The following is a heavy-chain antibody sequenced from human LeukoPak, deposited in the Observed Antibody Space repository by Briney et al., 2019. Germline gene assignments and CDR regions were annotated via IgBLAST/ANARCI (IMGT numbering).Heavy chain of an antibody. CDR1: GFTFSNSG. V-gene: IGHV3-23*01. D-gene: IGHD3-10*01. CDR3: ARDRSRKLLWFGEVFDY. CDR2: ISGSGDST. Sequence: GGSLRLSCAASGFTFSNSGMNWVRQAPGKGLEWVSTISGSGDSTYYADSVKGRFTISRDNPKNTLYLQMNSLRAEDTAVYYCARDRSRKLLWFGEVFDYWGQGTLVTVSS. J-gene: IGHJ4*02.